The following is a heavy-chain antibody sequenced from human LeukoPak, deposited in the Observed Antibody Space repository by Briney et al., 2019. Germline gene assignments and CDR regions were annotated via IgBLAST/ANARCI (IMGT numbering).Heavy chain of an antibody. V-gene: IGHV3-48*01. J-gene: IGHJ4*02. Sequence: GGSLRLSCAASGFTFSSYSMNWVRQAPGKGLEWVSYISSSSSTIYYADSVKGRFTISRDNAKNSLYLQMNSLRAEDTAVYYCAGGDGGSRPSKWGQGTLVTVSS. CDR3: AGGDGGSRPSK. D-gene: IGHD2-15*01. CDR2: ISSSSSTI. CDR1: GFTFSSYS.